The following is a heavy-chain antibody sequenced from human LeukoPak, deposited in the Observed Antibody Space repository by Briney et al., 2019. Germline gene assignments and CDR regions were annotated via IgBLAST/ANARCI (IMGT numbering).Heavy chain of an antibody. CDR3: ARGWAYGDVQGCFDP. Sequence: ASVKVSCKASGYPFTTYGINWVRQAPGQGLEWMGWINPNSGGTNYAQKFQGWVTMTRDTSISTAYMELSRLRSDDTAVYYCARGWAYGDVQGCFDPWGQGTLVTVSS. D-gene: IGHD4-17*01. CDR1: GYPFTTYG. J-gene: IGHJ5*02. V-gene: IGHV1-2*04. CDR2: INPNSGGT.